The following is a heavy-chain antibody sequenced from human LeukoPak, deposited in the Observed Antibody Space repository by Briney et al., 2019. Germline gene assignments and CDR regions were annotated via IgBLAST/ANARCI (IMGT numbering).Heavy chain of an antibody. D-gene: IGHD4-11*01. J-gene: IGHJ4*02. CDR2: IYYSGST. Sequence: PSETLSLTCTVSGGSISSYYWSWIRQPPGKGLEWIGYIYYSGSTNYNPSLKSRVTISVDTSKNQFSLKLSSVTAEDTAVYYCARPPPSRVSPFDYWGQGTLVTVSS. V-gene: IGHV4-59*01. CDR1: GGSISSYY. CDR3: ARPPPSRVSPFDY.